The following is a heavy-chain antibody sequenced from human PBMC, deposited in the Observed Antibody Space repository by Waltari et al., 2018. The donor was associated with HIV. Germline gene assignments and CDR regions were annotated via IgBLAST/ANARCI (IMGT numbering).Heavy chain of an antibody. J-gene: IGHJ6*02. Sequence: QVQLQESGPGLVKPSETLSLTCTVSGGSISSYYWSWLRQPPGKGLEWIGYIYYSGSTNYNPSLKSRVTISVDTSKNQLSLKLSSVTAADTAVYYCARGLSGIAARVIGLSYGMDVWGQGTTVTVSS. CDR1: GGSISSYY. D-gene: IGHD6-6*01. CDR3: ARGLSGIAARVIGLSYGMDV. V-gene: IGHV4-59*01. CDR2: IYYSGST.